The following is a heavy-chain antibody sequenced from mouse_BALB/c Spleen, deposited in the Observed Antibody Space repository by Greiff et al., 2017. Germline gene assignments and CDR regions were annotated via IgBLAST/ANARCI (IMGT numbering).Heavy chain of an antibody. Sequence: EVMLVESGGGLVQPGGSRKLSCAASGFTFSDYGMAWVRQAPGKGPEWVAFISNLAYSIYYADTVTGRFTISRENAKNTLYLEMSSLRSEDTAMYYCAKIYDGYSWFAYWGQGTLVTVSA. CDR1: GFTFSDYG. CDR3: AKIYDGYSWFAY. D-gene: IGHD2-3*01. CDR2: ISNLAYSI. V-gene: IGHV5-15*02. J-gene: IGHJ3*01.